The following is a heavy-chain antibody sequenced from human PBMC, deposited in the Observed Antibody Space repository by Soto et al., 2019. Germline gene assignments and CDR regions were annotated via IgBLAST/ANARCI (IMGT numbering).Heavy chain of an antibody. J-gene: IGHJ4*02. V-gene: IGHV3-7*03. Sequence: LXVSCAASLFTLSMFWMSWVRQAPGKGLEWVANIKEDGSEKYYVDSVKGRFTISRDNAKNSLFLQMNSLRAEDTAVYFCTCHPPRGDYNKYARNYWGQGTQVTVSS. CDR1: LFTLSMFW. CDR3: TCHPPRGDYNKYARNY. CDR2: IKEDGSEK. D-gene: IGHD4-4*01.